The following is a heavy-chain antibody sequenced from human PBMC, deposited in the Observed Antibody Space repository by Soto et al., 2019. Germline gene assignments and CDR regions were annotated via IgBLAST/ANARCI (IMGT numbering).Heavy chain of an antibody. D-gene: IGHD4-4*01. V-gene: IGHV3-48*03. CDR2: ISSSGSTI. CDR1: GFTFSSYE. Sequence: GGSLRLSCAASGFTFSSYEMNWVRQAPGKGLEWVSYISSSGSTIYYADSVKGRFTISRDNAKNSLYQQMNSLRAEDTAVYYCARDRAPTVTTHFYYYYGMDVWGQGTTVTVSS. J-gene: IGHJ6*02. CDR3: ARDRAPTVTTHFYYYYGMDV.